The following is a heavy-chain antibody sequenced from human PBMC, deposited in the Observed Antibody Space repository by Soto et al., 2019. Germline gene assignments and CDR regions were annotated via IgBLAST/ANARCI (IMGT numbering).Heavy chain of an antibody. V-gene: IGHV4-30-4*01. Sequence: QVQLQESGPGLVKPSQTLSLTCTVSGGSISSGDYYWSWIRQPPGKGLEWIGYIYYSGSTYYNPSRKSGGTISVDTPKNQFPLKRSSVAAADTAVYYCARGRYYDSSGYYGYWGQGTLVTVSS. D-gene: IGHD3-22*01. CDR3: ARGRYYDSSGYYGY. CDR2: IYYSGST. J-gene: IGHJ4*02. CDR1: GGSISSGDYY.